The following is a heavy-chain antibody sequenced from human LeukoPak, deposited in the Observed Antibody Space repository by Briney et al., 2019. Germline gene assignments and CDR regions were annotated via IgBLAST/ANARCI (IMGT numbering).Heavy chain of an antibody. V-gene: IGHV5-51*01. D-gene: IGHD3-10*01. CDR2: TYPGDSDT. J-gene: IGHJ6*03. Sequence: GESLQISSKGSGYSFTSYWIGWVRQMPGKGLEWMGITYPGDSDTSYSPSFQGQVTISADKSISTAYLQWSSLKASDTAMYYCARHRETYYYGSGSTDEAYYYYMDVWGKGTTVTISS. CDR3: ARHRETYYYGSGSTDEAYYYYMDV. CDR1: GYSFTSYW.